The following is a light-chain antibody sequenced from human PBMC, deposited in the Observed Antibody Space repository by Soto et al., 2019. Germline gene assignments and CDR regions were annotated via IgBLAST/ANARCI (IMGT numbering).Light chain of an antibody. CDR3: SSYTITSTCV. Sequence: QSALTQPASVSGSPGQSITISCTGTINDVGGYNYVSWYQHHPCKAPKLMIYEVTNRPSGVSDRFSGSKSGNTASLTISGLQAEDEADYYCSSYTITSTCVFGGGTKLTVL. CDR2: EVT. J-gene: IGLJ2*01. V-gene: IGLV2-14*01. CDR1: INDVGGYNY.